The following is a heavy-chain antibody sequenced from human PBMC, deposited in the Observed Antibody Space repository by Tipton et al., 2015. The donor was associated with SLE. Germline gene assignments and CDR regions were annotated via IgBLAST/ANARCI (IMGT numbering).Heavy chain of an antibody. CDR3: ARGVAERLGLDF. CDR2: IYFDGNS. CDR1: GGSVSGYY. J-gene: IGHJ4*02. Sequence: TLSLTCTVSGGSVSGYYWHWIRQSPGKALEWIGYIYFDGNSNGRGNYNPSLKSRVTMSVDPSKMQFSLNLNSVTAADTALYFCARGVAERLGLDFWGQGSLVTVSS. D-gene: IGHD6-19*01. V-gene: IGHV4-59*02.